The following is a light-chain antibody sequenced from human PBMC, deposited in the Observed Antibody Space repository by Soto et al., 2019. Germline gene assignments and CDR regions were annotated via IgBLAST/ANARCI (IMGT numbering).Light chain of an antibody. V-gene: IGKV3-15*01. CDR2: ATS. J-gene: IGKJ5*01. Sequence: EIVMTQSPATLSVSPGERATLSCRASQSIDTKLVWYQQKPGQAPRLLIYATSTRATGIPGRFSGSGSGTEFTLSISSLQSEDFAVYYCQQYSNWPPITFGQGTRLEI. CDR3: QQYSNWPPIT. CDR1: QSIDTK.